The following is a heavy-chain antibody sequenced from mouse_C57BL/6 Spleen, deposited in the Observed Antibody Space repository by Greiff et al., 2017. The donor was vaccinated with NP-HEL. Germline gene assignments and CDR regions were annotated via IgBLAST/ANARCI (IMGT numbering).Heavy chain of an antibody. CDR2: IDPETGGT. V-gene: IGHV1-15*01. D-gene: IGHD3-1*01. J-gene: IGHJ2*01. Sequence: QVQLKESGAELVRPGASVTLSCKASGYTFTDYEMHWVKQTPVHGLEWIGAIDPETGGTAYNQKFKGKAILTADKSSSTAYMELRSLTSEDSAVYYCTRMHSSAPFDYWGQGTTLTVSS. CDR3: TRMHSSAPFDY. CDR1: GYTFTDYE.